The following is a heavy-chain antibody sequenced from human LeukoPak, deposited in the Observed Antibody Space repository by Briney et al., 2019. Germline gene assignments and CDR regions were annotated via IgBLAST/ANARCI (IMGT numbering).Heavy chain of an antibody. J-gene: IGHJ4*02. D-gene: IGHD3-9*01. CDR2: IWYDGSNK. Sequence: GGSLRLSCAASGFTFSSYGVHWVRQAPGKGLEWVAVIWYDGSNKYYADSVKGRFTISRDNSKNTLYLQMNSLRAEDTAVYYCARDQNYDILTGCLDYWGQGTLVTVSS. V-gene: IGHV3-33*01. CDR3: ARDQNYDILTGCLDY. CDR1: GFTFSSYG.